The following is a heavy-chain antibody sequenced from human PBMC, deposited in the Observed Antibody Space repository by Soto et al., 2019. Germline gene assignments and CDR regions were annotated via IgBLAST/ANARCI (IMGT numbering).Heavy chain of an antibody. CDR1: GFTFSSYA. J-gene: IGHJ4*02. CDR2: ISGSGSTI. V-gene: IGHV3-23*01. CDR3: AKVFYYYDSSGYSYFDY. D-gene: IGHD3-22*01. Sequence: SLRLSCAASGFTFSSYAVSWVRQAPGKGPEWISSISGSGSTIYYADSVKGRFTISRDNSKNTLYLQMSSLRAEDTAVYYCAKVFYYYDSSGYSYFDYWGQGTLVTVSS.